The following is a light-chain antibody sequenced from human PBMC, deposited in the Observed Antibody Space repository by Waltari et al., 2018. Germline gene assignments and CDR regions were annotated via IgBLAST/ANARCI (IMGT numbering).Light chain of an antibody. J-gene: IGKJ4*01. CDR1: QTIRTTY. V-gene: IGKV3-20*01. CDR2: GTF. Sequence: EIVLTQSPGTLSLSPGEGVTLSCRTSQTIRTTYLAWYQQKPGQAPTLLIYGTFSRATGIPDRFTGSGSGTDFSLTISSLEPEDFATYYCQQYDISPLTFGGGTKVEI. CDR3: QQYDISPLT.